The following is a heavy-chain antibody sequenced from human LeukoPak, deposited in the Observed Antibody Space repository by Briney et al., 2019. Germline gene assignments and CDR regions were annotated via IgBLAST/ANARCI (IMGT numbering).Heavy chain of an antibody. CDR2: ISSSDSTM. CDR1: GFTFSSYE. CDR3: AREVGNRLDS. V-gene: IGHV3-48*03. D-gene: IGHD1-14*01. Sequence: GGSLRLSCAASGFTFSSYEMNWVRQAPGKGLEWVSYISSSDSTMYYANSVKGRFTISRDNAKNSLYLQMNTLRAEDTAVYYCAREVGNRLDSWGQGTLVTVSS. J-gene: IGHJ4*02.